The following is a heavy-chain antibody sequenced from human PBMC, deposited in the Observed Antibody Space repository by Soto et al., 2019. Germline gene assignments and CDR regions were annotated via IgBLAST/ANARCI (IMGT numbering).Heavy chain of an antibody. D-gene: IGHD4-17*01. CDR3: ARGFGDYVSSEDY. CDR2: ISGGSPYI. J-gene: IGHJ4*02. CDR1: GFTFRSYS. Sequence: GGSLRLSCAASGFTFRSYSMNWVRQAPGKGLEWVSSISGGSPYIYYADSVKGRFTISRDNAKNSLYLQMNSLRAEDTAVYYCARGFGDYVSSEDYWGQGTLVTVSS. V-gene: IGHV3-21*01.